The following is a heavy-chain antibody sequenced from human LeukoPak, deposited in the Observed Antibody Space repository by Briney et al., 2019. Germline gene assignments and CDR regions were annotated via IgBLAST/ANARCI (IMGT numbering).Heavy chain of an antibody. Sequence: ASVKVSCKASGYTFTSYGISWVRQAPGEGLEWMGWINEDFGKIHYAQKLQGRVTMTTDTSTSTAYMELRSLRSDDTAVYYCARDLYDYVWGSFGYWGQGTLVTVSS. V-gene: IGHV1-18*01. CDR3: ARDLYDYVWGSFGY. J-gene: IGHJ4*02. CDR1: GYTFTSYG. CDR2: INEDFGKI. D-gene: IGHD3-16*01.